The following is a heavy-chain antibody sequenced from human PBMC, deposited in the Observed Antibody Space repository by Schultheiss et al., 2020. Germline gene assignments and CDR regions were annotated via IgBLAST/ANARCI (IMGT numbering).Heavy chain of an antibody. D-gene: IGHD2-21*01. V-gene: IGHV4-34*01. CDR2: IYYSGST. Sequence: SATLSLTCAVYGGSFSGYYWSWIRQPPGKGLEWIGSIYYSGSTYYNPSLKSRVTISVDTSKNQFSLKLSSVTAADTAVYYCARDSYCGGDCYSGWFDPWGQGTLVTVTS. CDR3: ARDSYCGGDCYSGWFDP. CDR1: GGSFSGYY. J-gene: IGHJ5*02.